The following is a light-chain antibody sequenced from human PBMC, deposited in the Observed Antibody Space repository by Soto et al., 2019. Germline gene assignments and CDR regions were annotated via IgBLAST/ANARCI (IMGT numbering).Light chain of an antibody. CDR3: CSYAGSSTFVV. CDR2: EGR. Sequence: QSALTQPASVSGSPGQSITISCTGTSSDVGNYDLVSWYQQHPGKAPKLIIYEGRRRPSGISNRFSGSKSGNTASLTISGVQAEDEADYYCCSYAGSSTFVVFGGGTQLTVL. CDR1: SSDVGNYDL. J-gene: IGLJ2*01. V-gene: IGLV2-23*03.